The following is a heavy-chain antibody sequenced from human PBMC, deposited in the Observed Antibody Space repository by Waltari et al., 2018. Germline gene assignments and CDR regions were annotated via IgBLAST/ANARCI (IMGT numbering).Heavy chain of an antibody. Sequence: QLQLQESGPGLVKPSGTLSLTCSVSGGSISTTSYYWGWIRQPPGRGLEWIGSIYYLGSTYYNPSLKSRVTISVDTSKNHFSLNLNSVTAADTAVYYCATKIWGNYLYFDDWGQGALVTVSS. J-gene: IGHJ4*02. D-gene: IGHD3-16*02. CDR3: ATKIWGNYLYFDD. CDR2: IYYLGST. CDR1: GGSISTTSYY. V-gene: IGHV4-39*02.